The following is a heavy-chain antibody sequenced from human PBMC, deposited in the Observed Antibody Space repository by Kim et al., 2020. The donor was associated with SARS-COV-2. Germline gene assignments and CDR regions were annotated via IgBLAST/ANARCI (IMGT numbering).Heavy chain of an antibody. CDR1: GFTFSSYG. CDR2: IWYDGSNK. J-gene: IGHJ4*02. V-gene: IGHV3-33*06. CDR3: AKGFRGLWWLSDY. Sequence: GGSLRLSCAASGFTFSSYGMHWVRQAPGKGLEWVAVIWYDGSNKYYADSVKGRFTISRDNSKNTLYLQMNSLRAEDTAVYYCAKGFRGLWWLSDYWGQGTLVTVSS. D-gene: IGHD5-12*01.